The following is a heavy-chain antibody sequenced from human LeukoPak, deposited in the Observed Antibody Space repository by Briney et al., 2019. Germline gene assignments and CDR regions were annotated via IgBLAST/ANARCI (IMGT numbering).Heavy chain of an antibody. D-gene: IGHD5-18*01. CDR2: IIPILGIA. V-gene: IGHV1-69*04. J-gene: IGHJ3*02. Sequence: SVKVSCKASGGTFSSYAISWVRQAPGQGLEWMGRIIPILGIASYAQKFQGRVTITADKSTSTAYMELSSLRSEDTAVYYCARGGEKGYSYGYDAFDIWGQGTMVTVSS. CDR1: GGTFSSYA. CDR3: ARGGEKGYSYGYDAFDI.